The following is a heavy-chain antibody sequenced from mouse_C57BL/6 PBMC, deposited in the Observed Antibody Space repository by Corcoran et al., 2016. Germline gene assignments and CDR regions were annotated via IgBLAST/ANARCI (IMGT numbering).Heavy chain of an antibody. J-gene: IGHJ2*01. V-gene: IGHV1-80*01. CDR2: IYPGDGDT. CDR1: GYAFSSYW. CDR3: ARYYYGSSGYYFDY. D-gene: IGHD1-1*01. Sequence: QVQLQQSGAELVKPGASVKISCKASGYAFSSYWMNWVKQRPGKGLEWIGQIYPGDGDTNYNGKFKGKATLTADKSSSTAYMQLTSLTSEDSAVYFCARYYYGSSGYYFDYWGQGTTLTVSS.